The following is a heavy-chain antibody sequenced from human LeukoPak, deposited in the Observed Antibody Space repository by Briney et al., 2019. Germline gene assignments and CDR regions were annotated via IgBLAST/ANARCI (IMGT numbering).Heavy chain of an antibody. CDR1: ELSITSYS. CDR3: ARGGGLDV. D-gene: IGHD3-16*01. Sequence: GGSLRLSCAASELSITSYSMNWVRQAPGKGLEWVSHISSSSTTIEYADSVKGRFTISRDNAKNSLYLQMSNLRAEDTAVYFCARGGGLDVWGQGATVTVSS. CDR2: ISSSSTTI. J-gene: IGHJ6*02. V-gene: IGHV3-48*04.